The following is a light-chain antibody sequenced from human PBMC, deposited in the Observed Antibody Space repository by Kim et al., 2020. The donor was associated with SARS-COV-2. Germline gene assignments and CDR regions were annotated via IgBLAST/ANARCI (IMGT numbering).Light chain of an antibody. J-gene: IGLJ1*01. CDR2: DVS. CDR1: SSDVGGYNY. CDR3: SSCTSSSTRV. V-gene: IGLV2-14*03. Sequence: GQSIAISCTGTSSDVGGYNYVSWFQHRPGRAPKLIIFDVSNRPSGVSNRFSGSKSGNTASLTISGLQAEDEADYYCSSCTSSSTRVFGTGTKVTVL.